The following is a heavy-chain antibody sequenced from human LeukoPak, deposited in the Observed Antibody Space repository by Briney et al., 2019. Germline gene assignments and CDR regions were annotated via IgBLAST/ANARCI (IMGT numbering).Heavy chain of an antibody. V-gene: IGHV3-23*01. CDR1: GFTFISYA. J-gene: IGHJ4*02. CDR3: ARDSTIVRGVIERLDY. CDR2: ISARGGTT. Sequence: GGSLRLSCAASGFTFISYAMSWVRQAPGKGLEWVSAISARGGTTYYADSVKGRFTISRDNSKNTLYLQMNSLRAEDTAVYYCARDSTIVRGVIERLDYWGQGTLVTVSP. D-gene: IGHD3-10*01.